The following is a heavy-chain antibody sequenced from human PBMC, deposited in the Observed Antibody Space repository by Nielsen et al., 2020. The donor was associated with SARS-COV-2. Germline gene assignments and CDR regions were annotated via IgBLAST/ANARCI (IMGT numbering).Heavy chain of an antibody. Sequence: WIRQPPGKGLEWVSSISSSDSYIYYADSVKGRFTISRDNAKNSLYLQMNSLRAEDTAVYYCARCAYYYDSSGYPHPTLFDYWGQGTLVTVSS. D-gene: IGHD3-22*01. CDR2: ISSSDSYI. V-gene: IGHV3-21*01. CDR3: ARCAYYYDSSGYPHPTLFDY. J-gene: IGHJ4*02.